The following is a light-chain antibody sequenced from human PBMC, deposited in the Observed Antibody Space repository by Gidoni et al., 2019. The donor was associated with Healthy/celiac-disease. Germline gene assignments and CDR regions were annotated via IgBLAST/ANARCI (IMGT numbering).Light chain of an antibody. V-gene: IGKV2-28*01. Sequence: DIVTTQSPLSLPVTPGEPASISCRSSPILLHSNGYNYLVWYLQTPGQSPQLLIYLGSNRASGVPDRCSGSGSGTDFTLKISIVEAEDVGVYYCMQARQTITFGQGTRLEIK. CDR2: LGS. CDR3: MQARQTIT. CDR1: PILLHSNGYNY. J-gene: IGKJ5*01.